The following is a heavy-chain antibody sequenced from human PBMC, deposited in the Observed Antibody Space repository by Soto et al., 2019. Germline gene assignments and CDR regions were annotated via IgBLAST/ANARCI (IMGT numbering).Heavy chain of an antibody. CDR1: GGTFSSYA. D-gene: IGHD1-26*01. Sequence: SVKVSCKASGGTFSSYAISWVRQAPGQGLEWMGGIIPIFGTANYAQKFQGRVTITADESTSTAYMELSSLRSEDTAVYYCKTGASYYYGMAVWGQGTTVTVSS. J-gene: IGHJ6*02. CDR3: KTGASYYYGMAV. CDR2: IIPIFGTA. V-gene: IGHV1-69*13.